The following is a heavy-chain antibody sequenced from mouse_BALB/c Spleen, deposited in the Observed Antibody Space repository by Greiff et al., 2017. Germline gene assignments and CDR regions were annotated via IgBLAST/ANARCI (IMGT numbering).Heavy chain of an antibody. J-gene: IGHJ1*01. CDR3: ARDTTVVANLYWYFDV. CDR2: ISSGGSYT. V-gene: IGHV5-9-4*01. CDR1: GFTFSSYA. Sequence: EVKLVESGGGLVKPGGSLKLSCAASGFTFSSYAMSWVRQSPEKRLEWVAEISSGGSYTYYPDTVTGRFTISRDNAKNTLYLEMSSLRSEDTAMYYCARDTTVVANLYWYFDVWGAGTTVTVSS. D-gene: IGHD1-1*01.